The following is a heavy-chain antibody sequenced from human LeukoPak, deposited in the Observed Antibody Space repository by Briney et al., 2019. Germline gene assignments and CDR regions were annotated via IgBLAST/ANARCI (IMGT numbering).Heavy chain of an antibody. CDR2: ISGSGGST. CDR1: GFTFSSYS. V-gene: IGHV3-21*01. J-gene: IGHJ6*03. Sequence: GGSLRLSCAASGFTFSSYSMNWVRQAPGKGLEWVSAISGSGGSTYYADSVKGRFTISRDNAKNSLYLQMNSLRAEDTAVYYCARDGSGSYYYYYMDVWGKGTTVTISS. D-gene: IGHD3-10*01. CDR3: ARDGSGSYYYYYMDV.